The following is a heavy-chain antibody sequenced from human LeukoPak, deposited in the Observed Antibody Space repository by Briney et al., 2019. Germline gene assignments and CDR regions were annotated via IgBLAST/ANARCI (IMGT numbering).Heavy chain of an antibody. D-gene: IGHD3-3*01. J-gene: IGHJ5*02. Sequence: SETLSLTCTVSGGSISSSDYYWGWIRQPPGKGLEWIGTIYYTGSTYYNPSLKSRVTISVDTSKNQFSLKLSSVTAADTAVYYCARQPRFPPNWFDPWGQGTLVTVSS. V-gene: IGHV4-39*01. CDR2: IYYTGST. CDR1: GGSISSSDYY. CDR3: ARQPRFPPNWFDP.